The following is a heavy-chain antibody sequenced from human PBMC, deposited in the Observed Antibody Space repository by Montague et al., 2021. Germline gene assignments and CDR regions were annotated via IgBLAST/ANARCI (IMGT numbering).Heavy chain of an antibody. V-gene: IGHV4-39*01. CDR2: NYYRGNT. D-gene: IGHD3-10*01. CDR3: ASAGPRTYGGDSIDY. Sequence: SETLSLTCTVSGGSISSSPFYWGWIRQSPGKGLEWIGSNYYRGNTYYNPSLKSRVSLSIDTSKNQFSLKMTSVTAADTVVYYCASAGPRTYGGDSIDYWGQGALVTVSS. CDR1: GGSISSSPFY. J-gene: IGHJ4*02.